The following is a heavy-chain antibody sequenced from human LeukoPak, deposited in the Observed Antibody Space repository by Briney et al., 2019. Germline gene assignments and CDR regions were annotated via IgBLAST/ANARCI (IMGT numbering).Heavy chain of an antibody. D-gene: IGHD6-13*01. J-gene: IGHJ4*02. CDR2: ISGSGADT. CDR1: GFTLSRYA. CDR3: AKAYSNSWYYYFDY. Sequence: GGSLRLSCAASGFTLSRYAVSWVRQAPGKGLEWVSAISGSGADTYYADSVKGRFTVSRDDSKNTLYLQMNSLRAEDTAIYYCAKAYSNSWYYYFDYWGQGTLVTVSS. V-gene: IGHV3-23*01.